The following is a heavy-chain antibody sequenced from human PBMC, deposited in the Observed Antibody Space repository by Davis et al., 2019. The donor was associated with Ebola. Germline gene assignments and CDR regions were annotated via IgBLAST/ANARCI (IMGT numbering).Heavy chain of an antibody. J-gene: IGHJ6*02. CDR3: ARDIYPGDYYYYHYGLDV. V-gene: IGHV3-30*03. Sequence: GESLKISCAASGFTFSSYGMHWVRQAPGKGLEWVAVISYDGSNKYYADSVKGRFTISRDNSKNTLYLQMNILRAEDTAVYYCARDIYPGDYYYYHYGLDVWGQGTTVTVSS. D-gene: IGHD3-3*01. CDR1: GFTFSSYG. CDR2: ISYDGSNK.